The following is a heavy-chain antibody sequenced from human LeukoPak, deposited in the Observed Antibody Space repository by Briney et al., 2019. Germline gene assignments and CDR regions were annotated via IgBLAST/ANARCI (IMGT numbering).Heavy chain of an antibody. D-gene: IGHD6-19*01. V-gene: IGHV3-33*01. Sequence: GGSLRLSCAASGFTFSNYGMHWVRQAPGKGLDWVAVIWYDGSYKYYADSVKGRFTISRDNSKNTLYLQMNSLRAEDTAVYYCARAVAGTRNTFDIWGHGTMVTVSS. CDR2: IWYDGSYK. CDR3: ARAVAGTRNTFDI. CDR1: GFTFSNYG. J-gene: IGHJ3*02.